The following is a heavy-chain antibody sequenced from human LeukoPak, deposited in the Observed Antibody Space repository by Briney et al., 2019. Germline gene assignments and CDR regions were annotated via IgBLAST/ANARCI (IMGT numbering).Heavy chain of an antibody. CDR2: IYYRGST. CDR3: ARARYRDPNWFDA. D-gene: IGHD3-9*01. Sequence: SETLSLTCTVSGGSINNYYWHWIRQPPGKGLEWIGCIYYRGSTNYSPSLKSRVTFSVDTSKNQFSLKLNSVTAADTAVYYCARARYRDPNWFDAWGQGTLVTVFS. CDR1: GGSINNYY. V-gene: IGHV4-59*01. J-gene: IGHJ5*02.